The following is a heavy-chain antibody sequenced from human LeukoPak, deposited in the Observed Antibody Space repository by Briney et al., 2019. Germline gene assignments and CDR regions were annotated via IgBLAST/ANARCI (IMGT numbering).Heavy chain of an antibody. D-gene: IGHD3-22*01. J-gene: IGHJ3*02. CDR2: IYYSGST. CDR1: GGSISSYY. Sequence: SETLSLTCTVSGGSISSYYWNWIRQPPGKGLEWIGYIYYSGSTNYNPSLKSRVTISVDTSKNQFSLKLSSVTAADTAVYYCARGPDIVVVITDAFDIWGQGTMVTVSS. V-gene: IGHV4-59*01. CDR3: ARGPDIVVVITDAFDI.